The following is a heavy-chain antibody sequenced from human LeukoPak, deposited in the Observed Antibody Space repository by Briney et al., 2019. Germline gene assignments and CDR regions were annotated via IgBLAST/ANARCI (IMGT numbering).Heavy chain of an antibody. CDR1: GFTFSTYT. V-gene: IGHV3-30*04. Sequence: GGSLRLSCAASGFTFSTYTMHWVRQAPGKGLEWVAVISYDGSNKYYADSVKGRFTISRDNSENTLYLQMNSLRAEDTAVYYCARDGPVPAALHYGMDVWGQGTTVTVSS. J-gene: IGHJ6*02. CDR2: ISYDGSNK. CDR3: ARDGPVPAALHYGMDV. D-gene: IGHD2-2*01.